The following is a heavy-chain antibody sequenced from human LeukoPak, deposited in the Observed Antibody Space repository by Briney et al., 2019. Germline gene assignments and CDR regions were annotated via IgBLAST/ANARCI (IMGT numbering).Heavy chain of an antibody. CDR2: ISSSSSTI. V-gene: IGHV3-48*04. CDR1: GFTFSSCS. CDR3: ASLPQGRTQGEVWGSYRSPPETFDY. Sequence: GGSLRLSCAASGFTFSSCSMNWVHQAPGKGLEWVSYISSSSSTIYYADSVKGRFTISRDNAKNSLYLQMNSLRAEDTAVYYCASLPQGRTQGEVWGSYRSPPETFDYWGQGTLVTVSS. J-gene: IGHJ4*02. D-gene: IGHD3-16*02.